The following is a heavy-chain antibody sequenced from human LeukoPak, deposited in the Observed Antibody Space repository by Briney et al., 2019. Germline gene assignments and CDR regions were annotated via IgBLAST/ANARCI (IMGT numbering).Heavy chain of an antibody. CDR1: GFTFSSYA. D-gene: IGHD3-10*02. V-gene: IGHV3-23*01. CDR2: ISGSDGST. CDR3: AQDRIRGFDVLYLDS. Sequence: GGSLRLSCAASGFTFSSYAMSWVRQAPGKGLEWVSGISGSDGSTNYADSVKGRFTISRENAKNTLYLQMNSLRDEDTAVYYCAQDRIRGFDVLYLDSWGHGTPVTVSS. J-gene: IGHJ4*01.